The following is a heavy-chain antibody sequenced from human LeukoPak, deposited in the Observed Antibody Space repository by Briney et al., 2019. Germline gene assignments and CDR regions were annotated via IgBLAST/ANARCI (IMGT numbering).Heavy chain of an antibody. CDR2: INHSGST. CDR3: ARAPTLYDYVWGSYRYPDYYFDY. D-gene: IGHD3-16*02. CDR1: GGSISSYY. Sequence: PSETLSLTCTVSGGSISSYYWSWIRQPPGKGLEWIGEINHSGSTNYNPSLKSRVTISVDTSKNQFSLKLSSVTAADTAVYYCARAPTLYDYVWGSYRYPDYYFDYWGQGTLVTVSS. V-gene: IGHV4-34*01. J-gene: IGHJ4*02.